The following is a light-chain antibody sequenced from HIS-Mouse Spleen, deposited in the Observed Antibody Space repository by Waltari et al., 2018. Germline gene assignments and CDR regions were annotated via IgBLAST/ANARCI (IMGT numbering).Light chain of an antibody. CDR3: QQRSNWPPT. J-gene: IGKJ1*01. CDR2: DAT. V-gene: IGKV3-11*01. Sequence: IVLTQSPATLSLSPGERATLSCMASQSVSSYLALYQQKPGQAPRLLIYDATNRATGIPARFSGSGSGTDFTLTISSLEPEDFAVYYCQQRSNWPPTFGQGTKVEIK. CDR1: QSVSSY.